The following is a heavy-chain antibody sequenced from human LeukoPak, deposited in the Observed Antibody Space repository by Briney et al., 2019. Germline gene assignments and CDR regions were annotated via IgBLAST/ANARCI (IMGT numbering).Heavy chain of an antibody. CDR2: ISSTGTTI. CDR3: ARGGGYISSWSYFDY. CDR1: GFTFSSYE. V-gene: IGHV3-48*03. D-gene: IGHD6-13*01. J-gene: IGHJ4*02. Sequence: GGSLRLSCSASGFTFSSYEMNWVRQAPGKGLEWVSYISSTGTTIYYVDSVRGQFTISRDNAENSLYLQMNSLRAEDTAVYYCARGGGYISSWSYFDYWGQGTLVTVSS.